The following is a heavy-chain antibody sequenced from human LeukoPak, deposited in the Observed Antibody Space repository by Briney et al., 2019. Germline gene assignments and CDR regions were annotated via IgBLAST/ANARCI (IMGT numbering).Heavy chain of an antibody. V-gene: IGHV3-48*01. CDR1: GFTFSSYS. CDR2: ISSSSSTI. J-gene: IGHJ4*02. D-gene: IGHD3-22*01. CDR3: ARHNHYYHSRGFDY. Sequence: GGSLRLSCAASGFTFSSYSMNWVRQAPGKGLEWVSYISSSSSTIYYADSVKGRFTISRDNSKNTLYLQMNSLRAEDTAVYYCARHNHYYHSRGFDYWGQGTLVTVSS.